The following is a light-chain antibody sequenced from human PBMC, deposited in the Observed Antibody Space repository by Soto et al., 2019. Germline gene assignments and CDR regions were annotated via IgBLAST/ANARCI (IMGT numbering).Light chain of an antibody. CDR1: QDISDY. J-gene: IGKJ4*01. CDR2: DAS. CDR3: QQYYNLPLT. Sequence: DIQMTQSPSSLSASIGDRVTITCQASQDISDYLNWYQQKPGRAPMVLIYDASNLQTGVPSRFSAGGSGTDYTFTISSLQPEDIATYYCQQYYNLPLTFGGGTKV. V-gene: IGKV1-33*01.